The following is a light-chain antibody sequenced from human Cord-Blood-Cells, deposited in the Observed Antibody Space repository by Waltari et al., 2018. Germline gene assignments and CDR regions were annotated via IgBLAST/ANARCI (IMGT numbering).Light chain of an antibody. CDR2: AAS. Sequence: DSQTDQPPSSLFVCVDNRLTITCRASQSISSYLNWYQQKPGKAPKLLIYAASSLQSGVPSRFSGSGSGTDFTLTISSLQPEDFATYYCQQCYSTPRTFGGGTKVEIK. V-gene: IGKV1-39*01. J-gene: IGKJ4*02. CDR3: QQCYSTPRT. CDR1: QSISSY.